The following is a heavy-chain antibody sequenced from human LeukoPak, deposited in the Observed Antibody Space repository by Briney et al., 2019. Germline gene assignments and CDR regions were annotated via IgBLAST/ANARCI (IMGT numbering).Heavy chain of an antibody. V-gene: IGHV1-8*01. CDR2: MNPNSGNT. CDR3: ARNHVPTGLRDV. CDR1: GYTFTSFD. J-gene: IGHJ6*04. Sequence: ASVKVSRKASGYTFTSFDINWVRQATGQGPEWMGWMNPNSGNTGYAQKFQGRVTMTRDTSINTAYMELSSLGSEDTAVYYCARNHVPTGLRDVWGTGTPVIVSS. D-gene: IGHD5-12*01.